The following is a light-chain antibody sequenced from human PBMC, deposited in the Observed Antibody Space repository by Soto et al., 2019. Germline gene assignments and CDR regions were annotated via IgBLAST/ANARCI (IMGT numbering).Light chain of an antibody. CDR3: QQYGDWPLT. CDR1: QSVGNN. J-gene: IGKJ4*02. CDR2: AAS. V-gene: IGKV3-15*01. Sequence: EIVVTQSPATLSVSPGERATLSCRASQSVGNNFAWYQQKPGQAPRLLILAASTRATRVPARFSGRGSGTEFTLTISSLQAEDCAVYYCQQYGDWPLTLGGGAKVEIE.